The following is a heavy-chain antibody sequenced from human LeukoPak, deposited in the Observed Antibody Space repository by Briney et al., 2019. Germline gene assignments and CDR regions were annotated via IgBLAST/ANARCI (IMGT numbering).Heavy chain of an antibody. J-gene: IGHJ5*02. CDR1: GGSISSGSYY. CDR2: IYYSGST. CDR3: ARDNSVRDEARWFNP. Sequence: SETLSLTCTVSGGSISSGSYYWGWIRQPPGKGLEWIGSIYYSGSTYYNPSLKSRVTISVDTSKNQFSLKLSSVTAADTAVYYCARDNSVRDEARWFNPWGQGTLVTVSS. V-gene: IGHV4-39*07. D-gene: IGHD3-10*01.